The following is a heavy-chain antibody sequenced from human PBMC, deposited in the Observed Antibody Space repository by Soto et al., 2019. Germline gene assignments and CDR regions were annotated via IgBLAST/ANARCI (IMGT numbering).Heavy chain of an antibody. D-gene: IGHD6-19*01. Sequence: QVQLVQSGAEVKKPGASVKVSCKASGYTFSSNGVSWVPQAPGQGLEWMGWISTFNGNAHYAQKFQGRVTMTTDTSTNTAYMELTSLSSDDTAVYYCARLHGYSSGWYDYWGQGTLVTVSS. J-gene: IGHJ4*02. CDR1: GYTFSSNG. CDR2: ISTFNGNA. V-gene: IGHV1-18*04. CDR3: ARLHGYSSGWYDY.